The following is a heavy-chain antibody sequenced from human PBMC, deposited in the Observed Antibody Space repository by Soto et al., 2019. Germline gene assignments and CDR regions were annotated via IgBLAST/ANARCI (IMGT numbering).Heavy chain of an antibody. CDR2: VYCSGST. J-gene: IGHJ5*02. D-gene: IGHD2-21*01. Sequence: SETLSLTCTVSRASINSGDHYWSWIRQPPGKGLEWIGHVYCSGSTYYNPSLKSRVSISVETSKNQFTLKLSSVTVADTAVYFRARGVVINFGGTNWFDPWGQGTLVTVSS. CDR1: RASINSGDHY. V-gene: IGHV4-30-4*01. CDR3: ARGVVINFGGTNWFDP.